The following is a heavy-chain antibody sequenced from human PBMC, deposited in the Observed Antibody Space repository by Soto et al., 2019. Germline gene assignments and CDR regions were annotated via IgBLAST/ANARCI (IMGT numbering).Heavy chain of an antibody. CDR2: IYHSGST. V-gene: IGHV4-30-2*01. CDR1: GGSISSGGYS. Sequence: SETLSLTCAVSGGSISSGGYSWSWIRQPPGKGLEWIGYIYHSGSTYYNPSLKSRVTMSVDRSKNQFSLKLSSVTAADTAVYYCARGIDTTIVVALDVWGQGTTVTVSS. J-gene: IGHJ6*02. CDR3: ARGIDTTIVVALDV. D-gene: IGHD3-22*01.